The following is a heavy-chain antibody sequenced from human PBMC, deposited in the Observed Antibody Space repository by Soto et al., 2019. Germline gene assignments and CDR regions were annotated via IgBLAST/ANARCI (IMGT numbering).Heavy chain of an antibody. V-gene: IGHV1-2*04. CDR1: GYTFTGYY. CDR3: AIIAAADPGYYYYGMDV. Sequence: ASVKVSCKASGYTFTGYYMHWVRQAPGQGLEWMGWINPNSGGTNYAQKFQGWVTMTRDTSISTAYMELSRLRSDDTAVYYCAIIAAADPGYYYYGMDVWGQGTTVTVSS. D-gene: IGHD6-13*01. CDR2: INPNSGGT. J-gene: IGHJ6*02.